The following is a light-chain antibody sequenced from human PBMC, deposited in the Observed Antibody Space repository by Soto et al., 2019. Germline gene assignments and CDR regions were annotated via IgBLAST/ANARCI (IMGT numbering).Light chain of an antibody. CDR3: QQNYSPHPIT. V-gene: IGKV1-39*01. CDR2: AAS. CDR1: QGISSY. Sequence: IQFTQSPSSLSASVGDRVTITCRASQGISSYLASYQQKPGKAPKLLIYAASSLQSGVPSRFSGSGSGTDFTLTISSLQHEDFANYYCQQNYSPHPITFGQGTRLEIK. J-gene: IGKJ5*01.